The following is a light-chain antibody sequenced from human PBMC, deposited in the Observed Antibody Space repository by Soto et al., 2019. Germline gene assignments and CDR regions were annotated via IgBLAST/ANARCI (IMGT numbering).Light chain of an antibody. CDR3: QQSYNTPRT. CDR2: ASS. V-gene: IGKV1-39*01. J-gene: IGKJ1*01. Sequence: DIQMTQSPSSLSASVGDRVSITCRASQSISNYLNWYQQKPGKAPKVLIYASSSLQSGVPSRFSGSGSGTDFTLTISSLQPEDFATYYCQQSYNTPRTFGQGTTVEIK. CDR1: QSISNY.